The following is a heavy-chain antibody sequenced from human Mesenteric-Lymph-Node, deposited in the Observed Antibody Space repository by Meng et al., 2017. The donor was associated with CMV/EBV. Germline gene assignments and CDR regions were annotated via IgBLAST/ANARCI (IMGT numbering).Heavy chain of an antibody. CDR2: IYYSGST. CDR3: ARRYQLLYLGVFDY. D-gene: IGHD2-2*02. V-gene: IGHV4-59*01. Sequence: SETLSPTCTVSGGSTSSYFWSWIRQPPGKGLGWFGNIYYSGSTKYNPSLKSRVSISLDMSKNQFSLNLSSMADADTAVYYCARRYQLLYLGVFDYWGQGTLVTVSS. J-gene: IGHJ4*02. CDR1: GGSTSSYF.